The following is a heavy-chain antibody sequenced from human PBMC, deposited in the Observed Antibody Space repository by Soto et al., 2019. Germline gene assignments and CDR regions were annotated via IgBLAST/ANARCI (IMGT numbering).Heavy chain of an antibody. J-gene: IGHJ4*02. D-gene: IGHD3-3*01. CDR1: GGTFSTYT. CDR2: IIPMFGLP. V-gene: IGHV1-69*02. CDR3: AFDMNTGVVYFDN. Sequence: QVLLVQSGAEVKRPGSSVKVSCKVSGGTFSTYTISWVRQAPGQGLEWMGRIIPMFGLPNHAQKFQGRVTITAEKSTHTSYLEMTGLTSEDTAVYYCAFDMNTGVVYFDNWGQGTLVTVSS.